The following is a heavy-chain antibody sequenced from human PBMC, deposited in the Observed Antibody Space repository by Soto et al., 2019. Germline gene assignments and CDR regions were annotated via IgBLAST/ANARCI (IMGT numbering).Heavy chain of an antibody. CDR2: IKQDGSEK. D-gene: IGHD3-16*01. CDR3: ARVLRRTLYYFDY. CDR1: GFTFSSYW. Sequence: EVQLVESGGGLVQPGGSLRLSCAASGFTFSSYWMSWVRQAPGKGLEWVANIKQDGSEKYYVDSVKGRFTISRDNAKNSLYLQMNSMRAEDTAVYYCARVLRRTLYYFDYWGQGTLVTVSS. J-gene: IGHJ4*02. V-gene: IGHV3-7*01.